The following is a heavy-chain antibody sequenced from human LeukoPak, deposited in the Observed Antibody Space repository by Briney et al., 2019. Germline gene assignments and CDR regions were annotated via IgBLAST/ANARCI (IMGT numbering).Heavy chain of an antibody. CDR3: ARVRGYGGYNDAFDI. V-gene: IGHV1-46*01. D-gene: IGHD4-17*01. CDR1: GYTFTHYF. Sequence: GASVKASCKASGYTFTHYFIHWVRQAPGQGLEWMGIIDPSGGAPRNVQKFQGRITMTRDTSTSTIYMELSSLRSEDTAVYYCARVRGYGGYNDAFDIWGQGTMVSVSS. J-gene: IGHJ3*02. CDR2: IDPSGGAP.